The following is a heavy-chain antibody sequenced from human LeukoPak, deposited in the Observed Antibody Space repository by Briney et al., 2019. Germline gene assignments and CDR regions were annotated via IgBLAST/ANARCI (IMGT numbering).Heavy chain of an antibody. CDR3: AKQRSPSYGSGSYEDY. CDR1: GVTFSRYG. CDR2: ISGSGGST. V-gene: IGHV3-23*01. D-gene: IGHD3-10*01. Sequence: PGGSLRLSCAASGVTFSRYGMSWVRQAPGKGLEWVSAISGSGGSTYYADSVKGRFTISRDNSKNTLYLQMNSLRAEDTAVYYCAKQRSPSYGSGSYEDYWGQGTLVTVSS. J-gene: IGHJ4*02.